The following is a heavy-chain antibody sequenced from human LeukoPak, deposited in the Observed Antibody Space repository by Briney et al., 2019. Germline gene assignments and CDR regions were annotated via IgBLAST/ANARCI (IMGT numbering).Heavy chain of an antibody. CDR3: ARSRDSKLDY. J-gene: IGHJ4*02. Sequence: SVKVSCKASGGTFSSYATSWVRQAPGRGLEWMGRIIPILGIANYAQKFQGRVTITADKSTSTAYMELSSLRSEDTAVYYCARSRDSKLDYWGQGTLVTVSS. CDR2: IIPILGIA. D-gene: IGHD3-22*01. V-gene: IGHV1-69*04. CDR1: GGTFSSYA.